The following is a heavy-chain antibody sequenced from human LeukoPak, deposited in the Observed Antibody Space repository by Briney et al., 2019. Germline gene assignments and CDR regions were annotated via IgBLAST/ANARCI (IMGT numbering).Heavy chain of an antibody. CDR1: GGSISSYY. CDR3: GTIIYNASLKSRVAISVDTSNNHFTLKLSSVTAADTAVYYGARDLAAAGHYDYYGMDV. Sequence: SESLSLTCTVSGGSISSYYWSWIRQPPGKGLEWIGYIYYGGSNNYNADLESRVTISAGTSKNKFSFKLSSVTGADAAVYYSGTIIYNASLKSRVAISVDTSNNHFTLKLSSVTAADTAVYYGARDLAAAGHYDYYGMDVWGQGTTVTVSS. J-gene: IGHJ6*02. D-gene: IGHD3-3*01. CDR2: IYYGGSN. V-gene: IGHV4-59*01.